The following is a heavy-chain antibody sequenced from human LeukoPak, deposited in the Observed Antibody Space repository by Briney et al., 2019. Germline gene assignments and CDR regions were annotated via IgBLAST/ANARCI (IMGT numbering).Heavy chain of an antibody. CDR1: GYTFTGYY. CDR2: INPNSGGT. D-gene: IGHD3-9*01. V-gene: IGHV1-2*02. Sequence: GASVKVSCKASGYTFTGYYMHWVRQAPGQGLEWMGWINPNSGGTNYAQKFQGRVTMTRDTSISTAYMELSRLRSDDTAVYYCARDLGDILTGYFDYWGQGTLVTVSS. CDR3: ARDLGDILTGYFDY. J-gene: IGHJ4*02.